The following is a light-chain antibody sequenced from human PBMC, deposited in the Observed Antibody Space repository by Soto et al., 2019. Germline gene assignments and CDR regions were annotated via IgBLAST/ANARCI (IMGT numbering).Light chain of an antibody. CDR3: QQYGT. J-gene: IGKJ3*01. CDR1: QALSNY. CDR2: DAS. Sequence: DIQLTQSPSVLSASVGDTVTITCRASQALSNYLNWYQQKPGKAPKLLIYDASNLETGVPSRFSGSGSGTDFTFTISSMQPEDIATYYCQQYGTFGPGTKVDIK. V-gene: IGKV1-33*01.